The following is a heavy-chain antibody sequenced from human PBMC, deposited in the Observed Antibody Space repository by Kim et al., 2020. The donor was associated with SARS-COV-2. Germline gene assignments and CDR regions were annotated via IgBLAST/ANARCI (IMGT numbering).Heavy chain of an antibody. J-gene: IGHJ6*02. CDR3: ARGPGGCSSTSCYGRYYYYGMDV. D-gene: IGHD2-2*01. V-gene: IGHV4-34*01. CDR1: GGSFSGYY. Sequence: SETLSLTCAVYGGSFSGYYWSWIRQPPGKGLEWIGEINHSGSTNYNPSLKSRVTISVDTSKNQFSLKLSSVTAADTAVYYCARGPGGCSSTSCYGRYYYYGMDVWGQGTTVTVSS. CDR2: INHSGST.